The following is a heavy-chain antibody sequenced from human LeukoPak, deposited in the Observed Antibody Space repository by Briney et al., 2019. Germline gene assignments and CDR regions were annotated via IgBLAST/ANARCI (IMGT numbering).Heavy chain of an antibody. CDR1: GFTFSSDW. D-gene: IGHD3-10*01. J-gene: IGHJ5*02. V-gene: IGHV3-74*01. Sequence: GGSLRLSCAASGFTFSSDWMDWVRQAPGKGLVWVSRINRDGGGSAYADSVGGRFTITRDNARNTRYVQMNSLRADDTAVYFRTRGGRGVRGWGRVEQRTSWFDTTGPGTPVTASS. CDR3: TRGGRGVRGWGRVEQRTSWFDT. CDR2: INRDGGGS.